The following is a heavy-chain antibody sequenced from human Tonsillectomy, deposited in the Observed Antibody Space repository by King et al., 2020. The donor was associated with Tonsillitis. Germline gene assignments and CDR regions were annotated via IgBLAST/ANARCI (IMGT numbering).Heavy chain of an antibody. V-gene: IGHV3-30-3*01. CDR3: ARGSAIFAPMDV. J-gene: IGHJ6*02. CDR2: ISFDGSSK. Sequence: VHLVESGGGVVQPGRSLRLSCAASGFTFSTYAMHWVRQAPGKVLEWVAAISFDGSSKYSADSVKGRFTISSDNSKNTLYLQMNSLRVEDTAVYFCARGSAIFAPMDVWGQGTTVTVSS. CDR1: GFTFSTYA. D-gene: IGHD3-3*01.